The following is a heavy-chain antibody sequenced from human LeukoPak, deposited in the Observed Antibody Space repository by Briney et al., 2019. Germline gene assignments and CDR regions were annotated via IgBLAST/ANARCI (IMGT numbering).Heavy chain of an antibody. CDR3: AKNYYDSSGYYFLYAFDI. D-gene: IGHD3-22*01. CDR2: IWYDGSNK. J-gene: IGHJ3*02. V-gene: IGHV3-33*06. Sequence: GRSLRLSCAASGFAFSSYGMHWVRQAPSKGLEWVAVIWYDGSNKYYADSVKGRFTISRDNSKNTLYLQMNSLRAEDTAVYYCAKNYYDSSGYYFLYAFDIWGQGTMVTVSS. CDR1: GFAFSSYG.